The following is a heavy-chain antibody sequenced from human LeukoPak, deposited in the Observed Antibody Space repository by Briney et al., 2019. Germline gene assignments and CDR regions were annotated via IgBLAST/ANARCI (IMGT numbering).Heavy chain of an antibody. V-gene: IGHV3-21*01. CDR3: ARTTVTTKGAMDV. CDR2: INSSSSYI. CDR1: GFTFSSYS. J-gene: IGHJ6*04. D-gene: IGHD4-17*01. Sequence: GGSLRLSCAASGFTFSSYSMNWVRQAPGKGLDWVSSINSSSSYIYYADSVKGRFTISRDNAKNSLYLQMNTLRAEDTAVYYCARTTVTTKGAMDVWGKGTTVTVSS.